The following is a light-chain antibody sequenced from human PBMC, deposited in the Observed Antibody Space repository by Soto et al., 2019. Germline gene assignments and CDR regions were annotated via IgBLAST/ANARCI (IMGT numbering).Light chain of an antibody. V-gene: IGKV1-5*03. CDR3: QQYNSNPLT. CDR1: QSFSTW. CDR2: ETA. J-gene: IGKJ4*01. Sequence: DIQMTQSPSTLSASVGDRVTITCRASQSFSTWLAWYQQKPGKAPNLLIYETAILESGVPSRFSGSGSGTEFTLPISSLQPDDFATYYCQQYNSNPLTFGGGTKVEIK.